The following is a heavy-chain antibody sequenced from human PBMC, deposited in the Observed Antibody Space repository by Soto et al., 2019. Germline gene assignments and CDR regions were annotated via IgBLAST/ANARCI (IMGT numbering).Heavy chain of an antibody. D-gene: IGHD2-15*01. V-gene: IGHV1-69*06. CDR3: ARWGGLYCSGGSCFKKPFDY. Sequence: QVQLVQSGAEVKKPGSSAKVSCKASGGTFNNYAINWVRQAPGEGLEWVGGIIPMSGTTYYAQKFQGRVTITADKSTSTVYMEFTSLRSEDTALYYCARWGGLYCSGGSCFKKPFDYWGQGTLVTVSS. J-gene: IGHJ4*02. CDR1: GGTFNNYA. CDR2: IIPMSGTT.